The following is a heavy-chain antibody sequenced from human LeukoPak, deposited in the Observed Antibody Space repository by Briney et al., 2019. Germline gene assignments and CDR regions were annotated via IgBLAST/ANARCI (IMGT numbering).Heavy chain of an antibody. Sequence: PGGSLRLSCAASGFTFSSYGMHWVRQAPGKGLEWVAFIRYDGSNKYYADSVKGRFTISRDNSKNTLYLQMNSLRAEDTAVYYCAKDAADVDTAMVPSLDYYYMDVWGKGTTVTISS. CDR2: IRYDGSNK. V-gene: IGHV3-30*02. D-gene: IGHD5-18*01. CDR3: AKDAADVDTAMVPSLDYYYMDV. CDR1: GFTFSSYG. J-gene: IGHJ6*03.